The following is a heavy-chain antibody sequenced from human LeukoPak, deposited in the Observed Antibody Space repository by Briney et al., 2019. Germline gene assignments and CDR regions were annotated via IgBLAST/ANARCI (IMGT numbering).Heavy chain of an antibody. V-gene: IGHV3-9*01. CDR1: GFIFNNYA. J-gene: IGHJ4*02. CDR2: ISWNSGSI. CDR3: AKDNRRHYTSGPNPDSLH. Sequence: PGGPLRRSCAGSGFIFNNYAMHWVRQPPGKGLEWVSGISWNSGSIDYADSVKGRFTISRDNAKNSLYLQMNSLRVEDTAFYYCAKDNRRHYTSGPNPDSLHWGQGALVTVSS. D-gene: IGHD6-19*01.